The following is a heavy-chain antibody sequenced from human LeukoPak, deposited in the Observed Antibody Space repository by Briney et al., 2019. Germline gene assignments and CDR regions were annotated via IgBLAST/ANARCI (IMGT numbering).Heavy chain of an antibody. CDR2: IYYSGNT. CDR3: ARVRVYDLFDY. CDR1: GGSISSSSYY. V-gene: IGHV4-39*07. Sequence: SETLSLTCTVSGGSISSSSYYWGWIRQPPGKGLEWIGSIYYSGNTYYNPSLKSRVTISVDTSKSQFSLKLSSVTAANTAVYYCARVRVYDLFDYGGEGTVVTASS. J-gene: IGHJ4*02. D-gene: IGHD2/OR15-2a*01.